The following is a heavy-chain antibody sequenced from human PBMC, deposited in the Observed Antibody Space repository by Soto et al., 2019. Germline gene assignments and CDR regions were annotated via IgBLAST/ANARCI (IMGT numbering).Heavy chain of an antibody. D-gene: IGHD3-22*01. CDR2: IKQDGSEK. J-gene: IGHJ5*02. Sequence: PGGSLRLSCAASGVTFSSYGMSWVRQAPGKGLEWVANIKQDGSEKNYVDSVKGRFTISRDNAKNSLYLQMNSLRADDTAVYYCASGGYYPGSWGQGALVTSPQ. CDR1: GVTFSSYG. V-gene: IGHV3-7*01. CDR3: ASGGYYPGS.